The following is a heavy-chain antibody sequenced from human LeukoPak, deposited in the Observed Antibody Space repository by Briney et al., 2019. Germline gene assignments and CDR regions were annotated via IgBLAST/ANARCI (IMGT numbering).Heavy chain of an antibody. CDR1: GGSITSGGYY. CDR2: IYYSGST. J-gene: IGHJ6*03. V-gene: IGHV4-31*02. CDR3: ARAPKAYYYYMDV. Sequence: PAQTLSLTCTVSGGSITSGGYYWSWIRQQPGKGLEWIGYIYYSGSTYYNPSLKSRVTISVDTSKNQFSLKLSSVTAADTAVYYCARAPKAYYYYMDVWGKGTTVTVSS.